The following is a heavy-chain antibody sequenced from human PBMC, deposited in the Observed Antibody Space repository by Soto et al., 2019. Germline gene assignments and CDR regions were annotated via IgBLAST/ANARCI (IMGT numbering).Heavy chain of an antibody. CDR2: IYATGTT. CDR3: VRDGTKTLRDWFDT. Sequence: ETLSLTCTVSGASISGFYWSWIRKSAGKGLEWIGRIYATGTTDYNPSLKSRVMMSVDTSKKQFSLKLRSVTAADTAVYYCVRDGTKTLRDWFDTWGQGISVTVSS. D-gene: IGHD1-1*01. V-gene: IGHV4-4*07. CDR1: GASISGFY. J-gene: IGHJ5*02.